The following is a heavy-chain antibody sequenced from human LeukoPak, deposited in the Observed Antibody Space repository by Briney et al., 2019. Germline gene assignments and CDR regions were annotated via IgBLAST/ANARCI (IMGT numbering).Heavy chain of an antibody. CDR3: ARAYGVWFGEHYYYNGMDV. D-gene: IGHD3-10*01. Sequence: SETLSLTCTVSGGAISSPYWTWIRQPAGKGLEWIGRFYTSGIANYNPSLKSRVSMSVDTSKNQFSLKVSCVTAADTAIYYCARAYGVWFGEHYYYNGMDVWGQGISVTVSS. CDR1: GGAISSPY. V-gene: IGHV4-4*07. CDR2: FYTSGIA. J-gene: IGHJ6*02.